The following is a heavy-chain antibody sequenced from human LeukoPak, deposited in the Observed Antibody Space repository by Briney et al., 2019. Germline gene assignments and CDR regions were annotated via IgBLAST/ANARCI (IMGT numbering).Heavy chain of an antibody. V-gene: IGHV3-30*02. D-gene: IGHD1-26*01. CDR1: GFIFRNYG. Sequence: PGGSLRLSCAAWGFIFRNYGMHWVREAPGRGLEGVSFMQFDGRHRYCVDSVEGRFHISRHNYERTVYVPMNSLTTEHTGVFYCARAGAEGASQAFEIWGQGTMVTASS. CDR3: ARAGAEGASQAFEI. CDR2: MQFDGRHR. J-gene: IGHJ3*02.